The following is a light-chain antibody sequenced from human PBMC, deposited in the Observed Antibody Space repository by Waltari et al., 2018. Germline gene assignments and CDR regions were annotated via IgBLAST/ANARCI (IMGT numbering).Light chain of an antibody. CDR2: GCS. V-gene: IGLV2-14*01. CDR3: SSSTSTSTSVV. CDR1: SSDVGGYNY. J-gene: IGLJ2*01. Sequence: QSALTQPASVSGSPGQSITISCTGTSSDVGGYNYVSWYQQHPGKAPKLMFFGCSNPPSGVFNRCSGSTSGNTASLTISGLQAEDEADYYCSSSTSTSTSVVFGGGTKLTVL.